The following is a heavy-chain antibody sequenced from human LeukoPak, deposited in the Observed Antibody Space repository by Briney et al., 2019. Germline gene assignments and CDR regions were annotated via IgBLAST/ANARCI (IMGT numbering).Heavy chain of an antibody. CDR3: ARDRGFGDYVNWFDP. CDR2: INPSGGST. CDR1: GYTFTSYY. D-gene: IGHD4-17*01. V-gene: IGHV1-46*01. J-gene: IGHJ5*02. Sequence: ASVKVSCKASGYTFTSYYMHWVRQAPGQGLEWMGIINPSGGSTSYAQKFQGRVTMTRDTSTSTVYMELSSLRPEDTAVYYCARDRGFGDYVNWFDPWGQGTLVTVSS.